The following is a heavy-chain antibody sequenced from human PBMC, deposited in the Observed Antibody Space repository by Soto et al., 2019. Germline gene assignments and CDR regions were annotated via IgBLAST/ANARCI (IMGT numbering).Heavy chain of an antibody. CDR2: ISSSGSTI. CDR3: ARVPDYGGYAY. D-gene: IGHD4-17*01. Sequence: GGSLRLSCAASGFTFSNYEMSWVRQAPGKGLEWVSYISSSGSTIYYADSVKGRFTLSRDNAKNSLYLQMNSLGAEDTAVYYCARVPDYGGYAYWGQGTLVTVSS. V-gene: IGHV3-48*03. J-gene: IGHJ4*02. CDR1: GFTFSNYE.